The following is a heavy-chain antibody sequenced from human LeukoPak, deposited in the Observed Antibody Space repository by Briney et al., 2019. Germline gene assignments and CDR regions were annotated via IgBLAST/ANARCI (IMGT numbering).Heavy chain of an antibody. CDR1: GFTFSSYA. Sequence: GGSLRLSCAASGFTFSSYAMSWVRQAPGKGLEWVSAISGSGGSTYYADSVKGRFTISRDNSKNTLYLQMNSLRAEDTAVYYCAKDFDIVVVPAHNWFDPWGQGTLVTVSS. D-gene: IGHD2-2*01. CDR2: ISGSGGST. J-gene: IGHJ5*02. CDR3: AKDFDIVVVPAHNWFDP. V-gene: IGHV3-23*01.